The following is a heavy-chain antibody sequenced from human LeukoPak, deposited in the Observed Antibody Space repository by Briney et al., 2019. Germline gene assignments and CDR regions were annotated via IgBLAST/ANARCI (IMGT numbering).Heavy chain of an antibody. V-gene: IGHV3-15*01. J-gene: IGHJ4*02. CDR1: RFTFSNAW. D-gene: IGHD1-26*01. CDR2: IKSNVNGGTI. Sequence: GGSLRLSCVGSRFTFSNAWMSWVRQAPGKGLEWVGRIKSNVNGGTIDYAPPVKGRFIISRDDSKDTLYLHVSSLKIEDTAVYYCTRWDYVDYWGQGTVVTVSS. CDR3: TRWDYVDY.